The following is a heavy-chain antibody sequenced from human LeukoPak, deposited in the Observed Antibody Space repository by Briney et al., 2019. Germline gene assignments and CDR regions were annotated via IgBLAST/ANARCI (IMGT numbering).Heavy chain of an antibody. CDR2: IYSGGST. CDR3: ATGGSGYDYPRFDY. Sequence: SGGSLKLSCAASGFTVSSNYMSWVRQAPGKGLEWVSVIYSGGSTYYADSVKGRFTISRDNSKNTLYLRMNSLRAEDTAVYYCATGGSGYDYPRFDYWGQGTLVTVSS. CDR1: GFTVSSNY. J-gene: IGHJ4*02. V-gene: IGHV3-66*01. D-gene: IGHD5-12*01.